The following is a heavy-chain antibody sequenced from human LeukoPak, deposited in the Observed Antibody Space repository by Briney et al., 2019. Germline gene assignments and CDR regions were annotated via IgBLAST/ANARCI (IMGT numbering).Heavy chain of an antibody. V-gene: IGHV3-30*02. CDR3: ARGSVAGPRWAFDI. D-gene: IGHD6-19*01. Sequence: AGGSLRLSCAASGFTFSRYYMSWVRQAPGKGLEWVAFIRYDGSNKYYADSVKGRFTISRDNSKNTLYLQMNSLRAEDTAVYYCARGSVAGPRWAFDIWGQGTMVTVSS. CDR1: GFTFSRYY. J-gene: IGHJ3*02. CDR2: IRYDGSNK.